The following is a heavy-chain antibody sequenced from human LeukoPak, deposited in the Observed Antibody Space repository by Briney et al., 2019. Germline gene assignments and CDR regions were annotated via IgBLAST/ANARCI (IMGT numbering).Heavy chain of an antibody. CDR2: IIPIFGTA. CDR1: GGTFSSYA. J-gene: IGHJ4*02. CDR3: AREYSSSSPHFDY. V-gene: IGHV1-69*05. Sequence: SVKVSCKASGGTFSSYAISWVRQAPGQGLEWMGGIIPIFGTANYAQKFQGRVTITTNESTSTAYMELSSLRSGDTAVYYCAREYSSSSPHFDYWGQGTLVTVSS. D-gene: IGHD6-6*01.